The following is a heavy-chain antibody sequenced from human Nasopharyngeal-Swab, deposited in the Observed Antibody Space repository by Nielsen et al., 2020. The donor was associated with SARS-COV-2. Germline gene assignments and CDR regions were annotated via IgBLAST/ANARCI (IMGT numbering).Heavy chain of an antibody. J-gene: IGHJ4*02. Sequence: SETLSLTCTVSGGSISSSSYYWGWIRQPAGKGLEWIGRIYTSGSTNYNPSLKSRVTISVDTSKNQFSLKLSSVTAADTAVYYCASGVGGYFTDWGQGTLVTVSS. CDR1: GGSISSSSYY. CDR3: ASGVGGYFTD. D-gene: IGHD5-12*01. CDR2: IYTSGST. V-gene: IGHV4-61*02.